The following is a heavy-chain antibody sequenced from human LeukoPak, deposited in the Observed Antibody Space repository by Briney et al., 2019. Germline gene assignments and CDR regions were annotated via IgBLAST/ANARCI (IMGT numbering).Heavy chain of an antibody. CDR1: GFTVSSNY. Sequence: GGSLRLSCAASGFTVSSNYMNWVRQAPGKGLEWISFINHGGSIVYYADSVKGRFATSRDNAKNSLYLQINSVGADDTAVYYCARDQDWAFDYWGQGTLVTVSS. CDR2: INHGGSIV. J-gene: IGHJ4*02. D-gene: IGHD3/OR15-3a*01. V-gene: IGHV3-48*03. CDR3: ARDQDWAFDY.